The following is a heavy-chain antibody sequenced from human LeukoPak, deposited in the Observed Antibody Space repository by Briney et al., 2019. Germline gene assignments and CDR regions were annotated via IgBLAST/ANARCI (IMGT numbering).Heavy chain of an antibody. J-gene: IGHJ2*01. CDR1: GGSISNYY. V-gene: IGHV4-59*01. Sequence: KPSETLSLTCTVSGGSISNYYWSWIRQPPGKGLEWIGYIYYSGSTSYNPSLKSRVTISVDTSKNQFSLKLNSVTAADTAVYYCARGPAPWYFDLWGRGTLVIVSS. CDR2: IYYSGST. CDR3: ARGPAPWYFDL. D-gene: IGHD2-2*01.